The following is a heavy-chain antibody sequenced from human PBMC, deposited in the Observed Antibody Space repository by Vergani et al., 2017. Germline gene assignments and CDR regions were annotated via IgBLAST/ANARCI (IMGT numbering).Heavy chain of an antibody. CDR3: ARDHRYYYDSTNRPHGMDV. V-gene: IGHV1-18*01. J-gene: IGHJ6*02. CDR2: ISAYNGNT. CDR1: GYTFTSYG. Sequence: QVQLVQSGAEVKKPGASVKVSCKASGYTFTSYGISWVRQAPGQGLEWMGWISAYNGNTNYAQKLQSRVTMTTDTSTSTAYMELRSLRSDDTAVYYCARDHRYYYDSTNRPHGMDVWGQGTTVTVSS. D-gene: IGHD3-22*01.